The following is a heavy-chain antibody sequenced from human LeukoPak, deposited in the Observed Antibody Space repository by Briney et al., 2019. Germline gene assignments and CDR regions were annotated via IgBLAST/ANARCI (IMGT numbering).Heavy chain of an antibody. Sequence: GGSLRLSCAASGFTFRSYGMTWVRHAPGKGLEWVSAISGSGDSTYYADSVKGRFTISRDNSKNTLYLQMNSLRAEDTAVYYCARRSGIAVAGAFDYWGQGTLVTVSS. CDR1: GFTFRSYG. CDR3: ARRSGIAVAGAFDY. CDR2: ISGSGDST. V-gene: IGHV3-23*01. J-gene: IGHJ4*02. D-gene: IGHD6-19*01.